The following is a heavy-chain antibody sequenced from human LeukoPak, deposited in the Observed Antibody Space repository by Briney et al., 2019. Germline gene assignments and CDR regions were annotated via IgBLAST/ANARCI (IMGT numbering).Heavy chain of an antibody. Sequence: PGGSLRLSCAASGSTFSSYAMTWVRQAPGKGLQWVSTINGGDNGDNTYYADSVKGRFTVSRDNSKNTVYLQMNSLRVEDTAVYYCARDGIQLPDTLDYWGLGTLVTVSS. J-gene: IGHJ4*02. V-gene: IGHV3-23*01. CDR1: GSTFSSYA. CDR2: INGGDNGDNT. CDR3: ARDGIQLPDTLDY. D-gene: IGHD1-1*01.